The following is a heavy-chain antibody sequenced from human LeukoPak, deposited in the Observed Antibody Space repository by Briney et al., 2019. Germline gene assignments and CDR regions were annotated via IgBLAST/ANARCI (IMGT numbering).Heavy chain of an antibody. CDR3: ARWPYDSSGYLSRRYFDY. CDR2: INPNSGGT. CDR1: GYTFTGYY. J-gene: IGHJ4*02. Sequence: ASVKVSCKASGYTFTGYYMHWVRQAPGQGLEWMGWINPNSGGTNYAQKFQGRVTMTRDTSISTAYMELSRLRSDDTAVYYCARWPYDSSGYLSRRYFDYWGQGTLVTVSS. D-gene: IGHD3-22*01. V-gene: IGHV1-2*02.